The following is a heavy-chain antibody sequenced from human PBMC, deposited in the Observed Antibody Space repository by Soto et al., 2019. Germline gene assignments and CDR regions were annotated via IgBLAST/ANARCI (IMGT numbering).Heavy chain of an antibody. CDR2: IYHSGST. V-gene: IGHV4-4*02. D-gene: IGHD3-3*01. Sequence: SETLSLTCAVSGGSISSSNWWSWVRHPPGKGLEWIGEIYHSGSTNYNPPLKSRVTISVDKSKNQFSLKLSSVTAADTAVYYCARLARVVGVAVNWFDPWGQGTLVTVSS. CDR3: ARLARVVGVAVNWFDP. CDR1: GGSISSSNW. J-gene: IGHJ5*02.